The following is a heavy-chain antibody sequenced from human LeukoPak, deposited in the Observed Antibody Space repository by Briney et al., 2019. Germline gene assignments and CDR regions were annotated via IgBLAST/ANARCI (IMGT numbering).Heavy chain of an antibody. CDR3: ARDRGIATPNFDY. Sequence: PSETLSLTCSVSGDSISPNTYYWDWIRQPPGKGLEWIGYIYYSGSTNYNPSLKSRVTISVDTSKNQFSLKLSSVTAADTAVYYCARDRGIATPNFDYWGQGTLVTVSS. V-gene: IGHV4-61*01. J-gene: IGHJ4*02. CDR2: IYYSGST. CDR1: GDSISPNTYY. D-gene: IGHD1-1*01.